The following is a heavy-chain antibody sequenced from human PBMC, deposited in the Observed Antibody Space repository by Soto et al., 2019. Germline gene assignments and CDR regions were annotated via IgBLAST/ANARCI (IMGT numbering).Heavy chain of an antibody. Sequence: ASVKVSCKASGYPFHTFGLSWVRQAPGQGLEWMGWINTYNGDTNYAQNFRGRVTVTSDTSTSTAYMELRSLSSDDTAVYYCARDESRSSGSIAIDNYYSDALDVWGQGTTVTVSS. V-gene: IGHV1-18*01. CDR2: INTYNGDT. CDR1: GYPFHTFG. CDR3: ARDESRSSGSIAIDNYYSDALDV. J-gene: IGHJ6*02. D-gene: IGHD3-16*02.